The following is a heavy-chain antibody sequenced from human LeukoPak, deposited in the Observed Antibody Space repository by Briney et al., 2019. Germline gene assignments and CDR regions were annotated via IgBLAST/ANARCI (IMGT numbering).Heavy chain of an antibody. V-gene: IGHV3-7*01. D-gene: IGHD3-10*01. CDR3: SRDIMVRGVYYFDY. CDR1: GFTFSSYW. Sequence: PGGSLRLSCAASGFTFSSYWMSWVRQAPGKGREWVANIKQDGREKYYVDSVRGRFTISRDNAKNSLYLQMNSLRAEDTAVYYCSRDIMVRGVYYFDYWGQGPLVAVSS. J-gene: IGHJ4*02. CDR2: IKQDGREK.